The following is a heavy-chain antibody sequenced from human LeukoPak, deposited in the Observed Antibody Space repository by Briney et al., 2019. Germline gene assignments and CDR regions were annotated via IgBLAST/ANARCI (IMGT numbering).Heavy chain of an antibody. CDR2: ISGSGGST. CDR1: GFTVSSNY. CDR3: AKGNTAMDTYYGMDV. Sequence: GGSLRLSCAASGFTVSSNYMSWVRQAPGKGLEWVSSISGSGGSTYYADSVKGRFTISRDNSKNTLYLQMNSLRAEDTAVYYCAKGNTAMDTYYGMDVWGQGTTVTVSS. V-gene: IGHV3-23*01. J-gene: IGHJ6*02. D-gene: IGHD5-18*01.